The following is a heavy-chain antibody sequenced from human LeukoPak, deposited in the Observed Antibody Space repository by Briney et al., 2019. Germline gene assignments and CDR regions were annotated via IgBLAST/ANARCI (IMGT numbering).Heavy chain of an antibody. CDR3: ARDLISGGMRAFHI. Sequence: RTGASLRLSSAASGFTVSSNYMSWVRQARGKGLEWVSVIYSGGSTYYADSVKGRFTISRDNSKNTLYLQMNSLRAEDTAVYYCARDLISGGMRAFHIWGQGTMVTVSS. D-gene: IGHD2-15*01. J-gene: IGHJ3*02. CDR2: IYSGGST. CDR1: GFTVSSNY. V-gene: IGHV3-53*01.